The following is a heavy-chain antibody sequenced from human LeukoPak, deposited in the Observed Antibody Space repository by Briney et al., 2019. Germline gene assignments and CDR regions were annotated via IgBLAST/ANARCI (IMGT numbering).Heavy chain of an antibody. CDR2: IYPGDSDT. CDR3: ARPHVPYSSSSAAFDI. Sequence: GESLKISCKGSGYSFTSYWIGWVRQMPGKGLEWMGIIYPGDSDTRYSPSFQGQVTISADKSISTAYLQWSSLKASDTAMYYCARPHVPYSSSSAAFDIWGQGTMVTVSS. V-gene: IGHV5-51*01. D-gene: IGHD6-6*01. J-gene: IGHJ3*02. CDR1: GYSFTSYW.